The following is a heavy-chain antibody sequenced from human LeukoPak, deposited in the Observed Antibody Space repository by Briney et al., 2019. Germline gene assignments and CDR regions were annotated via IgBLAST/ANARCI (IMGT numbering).Heavy chain of an antibody. CDR2: IYYSGST. CDR3: ARDCAGYCSGGSCYVGWFDP. Sequence: PSETLSLTCTVSGGSISSSSHYWGWIRQPPGKGLEWIGSIYYSGSTYYNPSLKSRVTISVDTSKNQFSLELSSVTAADTAVYYCARDCAGYCSGGSCYVGWFDPWGQGTLVTVSS. D-gene: IGHD2-15*01. V-gene: IGHV4-39*07. CDR1: GGSISSSSHY. J-gene: IGHJ5*02.